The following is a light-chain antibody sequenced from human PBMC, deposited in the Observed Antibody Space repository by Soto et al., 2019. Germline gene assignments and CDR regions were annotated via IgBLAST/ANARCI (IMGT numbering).Light chain of an antibody. CDR1: QSVLHSSYKNNY. V-gene: IGKV4-1*01. Sequence: IVMTQSPGSLAVSLGEGATINCRSSQSVLHSSYKNNYLAWYQQKPGQPPKLLIYWASTRESGVPDRFSGSGSGTDFTLTISSLQAEDVAVYYCQQCYSTPPTFGGGTKVEIK. J-gene: IGKJ4*01. CDR2: WAS. CDR3: QQCYSTPPT.